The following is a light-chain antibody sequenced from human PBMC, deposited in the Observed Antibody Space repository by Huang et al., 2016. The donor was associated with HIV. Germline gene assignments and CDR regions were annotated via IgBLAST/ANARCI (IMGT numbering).Light chain of an antibody. Sequence: DIVMTQSPDSLAVSLGEAATLTCRSSQSVLSSATNKNYLAWFQQKSGQSPKWLMLWAATREAGVPDRFSGSGSGTHFTLTINNVKTEDVAIYYCQQYYTSPQTFGPGTRVEI. CDR1: QSVLSSATNKNY. V-gene: IGKV4-1*01. J-gene: IGKJ1*01. CDR3: QQYYTSPQT. CDR2: WAA.